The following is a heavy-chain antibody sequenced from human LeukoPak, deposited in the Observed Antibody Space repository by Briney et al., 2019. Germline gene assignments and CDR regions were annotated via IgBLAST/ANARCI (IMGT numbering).Heavy chain of an antibody. CDR3: ASSRNDYVWGSYRYGYYFDY. CDR2: NYPGGSDN. CDR1: GYSFTSYW. D-gene: IGHD3-16*02. J-gene: IGHJ4*02. V-gene: IGHV5-51*01. Sequence: GESLNISCKGSGYSFTSYWIGWVRPMPGEGLELRGINYPGGSDNRYSPSFQGQVTSSADKSISTAYLQWSSLKASDTAMYYCASSRNDYVWGSYRYGYYFDYWGQGTLVTVSS.